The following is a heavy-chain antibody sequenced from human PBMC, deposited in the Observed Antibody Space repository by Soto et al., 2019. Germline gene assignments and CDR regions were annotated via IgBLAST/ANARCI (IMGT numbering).Heavy chain of an antibody. CDR3: ERTLGPAALYYYYGMDV. CDR2: INAGNGNT. Sequence: GASVKVSCKASGYTFSSYVMHWVRQAPGQRLEWMGWINAGNGNTKYSQKFQGRVTITRDTSASTAYMELSSLRSEDTAVYYCERTLGPAALYYYYGMDVWGQGITVTVSS. J-gene: IGHJ6*02. CDR1: GYTFSSYV. D-gene: IGHD2-2*01. V-gene: IGHV1-3*01.